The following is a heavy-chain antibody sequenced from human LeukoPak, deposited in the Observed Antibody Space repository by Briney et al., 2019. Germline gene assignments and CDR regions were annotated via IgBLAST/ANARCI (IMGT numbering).Heavy chain of an antibody. D-gene: IGHD5-24*01. CDR1: GFTFSDYE. J-gene: IGHJ4*02. CDR3: AREVNYSNMRWEHFDD. CDR2: ISTSGRTI. Sequence: GGSLRLSCAASGFTFSDYEINWVRQAPGKGLEWISYISTSGRTIYHADSVKGRFTISRDNAKNSVYLQMSNLRAEVTAVYYCAREVNYSNMRWEHFDDWGQGTLVTVSS. V-gene: IGHV3-48*03.